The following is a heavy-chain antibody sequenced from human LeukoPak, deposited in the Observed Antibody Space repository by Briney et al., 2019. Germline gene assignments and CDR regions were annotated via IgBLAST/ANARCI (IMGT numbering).Heavy chain of an antibody. V-gene: IGHV3-23*01. CDR3: ARVGALSSSWLLY. J-gene: IGHJ4*02. D-gene: IGHD6-13*01. CDR1: GFTFSSYA. CDR2: ISGSGGST. Sequence: PGGSLRLSCAASGFTFSSYAMSWVRQAPGKGLEWVSAISGSGGSTYYADSVKGRFTISRDNSKNTLYLQMNSLRAEDTAVYYCARVGALSSSWLLYWGQGILVTVSS.